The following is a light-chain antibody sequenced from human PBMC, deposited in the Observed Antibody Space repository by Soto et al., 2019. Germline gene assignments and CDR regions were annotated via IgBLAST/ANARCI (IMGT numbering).Light chain of an antibody. CDR3: YSCSRSSGTRYV. Sequence: QSVLTQPASVSGSPGQSISISSTGTSSDIGTYNYVSWYQQHPGQAPKLMIYDVSNRPSGVSDRFSGSKSGNTASLTISGLQAEDEADYYCYSCSRSSGTRYVFGTGTKLTVL. V-gene: IGLV2-14*03. CDR2: DVS. CDR1: SSDIGTYNY. J-gene: IGLJ1*01.